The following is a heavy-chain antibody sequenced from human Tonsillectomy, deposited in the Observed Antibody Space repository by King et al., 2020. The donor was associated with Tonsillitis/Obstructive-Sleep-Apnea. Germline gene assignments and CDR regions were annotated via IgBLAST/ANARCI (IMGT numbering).Heavy chain of an antibody. J-gene: IGHJ5*02. Sequence: VQLVESGAEVKKPGASVKVSCKASGYTFTSYGITWVRQAPGQGLEWMGWISTYNGNTNYVQNLQGRVTMTRDTSTSTAYMELRSLRSDDTAFYYCARNVPAAGTDWFDAWGQGTLVTVSS. D-gene: IGHD6-13*01. CDR1: GYTFTSYG. CDR3: ARNVPAAGTDWFDA. CDR2: ISTYNGNT. V-gene: IGHV1-18*01.